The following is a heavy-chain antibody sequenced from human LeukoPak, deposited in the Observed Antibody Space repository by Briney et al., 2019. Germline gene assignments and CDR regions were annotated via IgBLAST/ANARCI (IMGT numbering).Heavy chain of an antibody. D-gene: IGHD1-26*01. CDR2: ILYTGRT. CDR1: GDSISSSRFY. CDR3: ARRDVGATIDY. J-gene: IGHJ4*02. Sequence: PSETLSLTCTVSGDSISSSRFYWAWIRQPPGRGLEWIGSILYTGRTFYSPSLESRVTISVDTSKNQFSLRLGSVTASDTAVYYCARRDVGATIDYWGQGTLVTVSS. V-gene: IGHV4-39*01.